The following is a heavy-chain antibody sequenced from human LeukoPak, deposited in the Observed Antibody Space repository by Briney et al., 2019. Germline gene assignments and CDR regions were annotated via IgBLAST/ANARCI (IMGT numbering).Heavy chain of an antibody. V-gene: IGHV1-18*01. D-gene: IGHD3-3*01. CDR3: ARCLGVTPEDYYYYYDGMDV. CDR2: INAYNGNT. J-gene: IGHJ6*02. Sequence: ASVKVSCKASGCTFSSYAISWVRQAPGQGLEWMGWINAYNGNTNYAQKFQGRVTMTTDTSTSTGYMELRRLRSDDTAVYYCARCLGVTPEDYYYYYDGMDVWGQGTTVTVSS. CDR1: GCTFSSYA.